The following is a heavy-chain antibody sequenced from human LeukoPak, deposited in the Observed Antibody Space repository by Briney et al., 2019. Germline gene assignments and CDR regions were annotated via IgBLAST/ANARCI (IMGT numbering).Heavy chain of an antibody. CDR1: GFIFSSYS. CDR3: ARADYGDYRREYFFDY. Sequence: KPGGSLRLSCAASGFIFSSYSMIWVRQAPGKGLEWVSSISSSSSYIYYADSVKGRSTISRDNAKNSLYLQMNSLRAEDTAVYYCARADYGDYRREYFFDYWGQGTLVTVSS. J-gene: IGHJ4*02. V-gene: IGHV3-21*06. D-gene: IGHD4-17*01. CDR2: ISSSSSYI.